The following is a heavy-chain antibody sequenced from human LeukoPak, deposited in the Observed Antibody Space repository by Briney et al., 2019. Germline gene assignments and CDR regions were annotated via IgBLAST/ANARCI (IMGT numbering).Heavy chain of an antibody. J-gene: IGHJ2*01. CDR3: ASSGYDFWSGYSSNWYFDL. D-gene: IGHD3-3*01. CDR1: GGSISSYY. CDR2: IYYSGST. Sequence: KPSATLSLTCTVSGGSISSYYWSWIRQPPGKGLEWIGYIYYSGSTNYNPSLKSRVTISVDTSKNQFSLKLSSVTAADTAVYYCASSGYDFWSGYSSNWYFDLWGRGTLVTVSS. V-gene: IGHV4-59*01.